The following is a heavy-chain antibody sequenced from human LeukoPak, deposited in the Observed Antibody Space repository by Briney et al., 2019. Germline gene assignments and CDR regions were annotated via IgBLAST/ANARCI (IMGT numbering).Heavy chain of an antibody. D-gene: IGHD1-26*01. Sequence: GGSLRLSCAASGFIFSSYAMSWVRQAPGKGREWVAVISYDGSNKYYADSVKGRFTIPRDNSKNTLYLQMNSLRAEDTAVYYCAKVRGSGSYSNPILQGYYYYGMDVWGQGTTVTVSS. J-gene: IGHJ6*02. CDR2: ISYDGSNK. CDR3: AKVRGSGSYSNPILQGYYYYGMDV. V-gene: IGHV3-30*18. CDR1: GFIFSSYA.